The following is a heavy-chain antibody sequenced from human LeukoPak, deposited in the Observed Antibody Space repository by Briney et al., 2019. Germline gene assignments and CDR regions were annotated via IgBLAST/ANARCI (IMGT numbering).Heavy chain of an antibody. J-gene: IGHJ5*02. D-gene: IGHD3-9*01. Sequence: ASVKVSCKASGYTFTSYDINWVRQAPGQGLEWMGWMNPNSGNTGYAQKFQGRVTMTRNTSISTAYMELSSLRSEDTAVYYCARLQKVLRYFDWLPTTFNWFDPCGQGTLVTVSS. V-gene: IGHV1-8*01. CDR1: GYTFTSYD. CDR2: MNPNSGNT. CDR3: ARLQKVLRYFDWLPTTFNWFDP.